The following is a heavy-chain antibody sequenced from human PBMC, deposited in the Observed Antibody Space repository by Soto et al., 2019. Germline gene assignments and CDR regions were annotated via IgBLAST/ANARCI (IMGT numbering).Heavy chain of an antibody. J-gene: IGHJ6*03. V-gene: IGHV3-21*01. D-gene: IGHD2-2*01. CDR2: ISVSSSYR. Sequence: PGGSLRLSCAASGFTFTEYSMNWVRQAPGKGLEWVSSISVSSSYRYYADSVKGRFTISRDNAKNSLYLQMSSLRAEDTAVYYCARGWDIVVGPAATGYYYYYMDVWGKGTTVTVSS. CDR3: ARGWDIVVGPAATGYYYYYMDV. CDR1: GFTFTEYS.